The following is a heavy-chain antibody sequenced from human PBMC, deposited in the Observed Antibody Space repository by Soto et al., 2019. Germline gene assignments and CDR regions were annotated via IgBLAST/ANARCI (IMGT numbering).Heavy chain of an antibody. J-gene: IGHJ3*02. D-gene: IGHD3-10*01. CDR2: IGTAGDT. CDR1: GFTFSSYD. CDR3: AMNYYGSWSYAFDI. Sequence: GGSLRLSCAASGFTFSSYDMHWVRQATGKGLEWVSAIGTAGDTYYPGSVKGRFTISRENAKNSLYLQMNSLRAGDTAVYYCAMNYYGSWSYAFDIWGQGTMVTVSS. V-gene: IGHV3-13*01.